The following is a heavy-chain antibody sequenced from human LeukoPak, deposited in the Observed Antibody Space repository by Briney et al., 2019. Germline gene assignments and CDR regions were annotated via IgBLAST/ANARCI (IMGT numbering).Heavy chain of an antibody. CDR2: INHSGST. CDR3: ARGRGRYYYDSSGRREFDY. CDR1: GGSISSSSYY. D-gene: IGHD3-22*01. Sequence: SETLSLTCTVSGGSISSSSYYWSWIRQPPGKGLEWIGEINHSGSTNYNPSLKSRVTISVDTSNNQFSLKLSSVTAADTAVYYCARGRGRYYYDSSGRREFDYWGQGTLVTVSS. V-gene: IGHV4-39*07. J-gene: IGHJ4*02.